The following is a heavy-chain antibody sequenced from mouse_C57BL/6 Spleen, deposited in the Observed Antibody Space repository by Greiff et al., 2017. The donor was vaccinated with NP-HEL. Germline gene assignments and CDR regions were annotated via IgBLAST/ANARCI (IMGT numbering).Heavy chain of an antibody. CDR1: GFSLTSYG. CDR3: ARNLWDGILAY. Sequence: QVQLQQSGPGLVQPSQSLSITCTVSGFSLTSYGVHWVRQSPGKGLEWLGVIWSGGSTDYNAAFISRLSISKDNSKSQVFFKMNSLQADDTAIYYCARNLWDGILAYWGQGTLVTVSA. V-gene: IGHV2-2*01. CDR2: IWSGGST. J-gene: IGHJ3*01. D-gene: IGHD4-1*01.